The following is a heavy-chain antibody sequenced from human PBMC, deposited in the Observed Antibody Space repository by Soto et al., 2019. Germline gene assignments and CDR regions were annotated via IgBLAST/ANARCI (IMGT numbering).Heavy chain of an antibody. CDR2: INPNGGST. J-gene: IGHJ4*02. CDR3: SRGLGSGDY. D-gene: IGHD3-10*01. CDR1: GYTFTSYY. Sequence: QVQLVQSGAEVKNPGASVTVSCRASGYTFTSYYIHWVRQAPGQGLEWMAIINPNGGSTNYAQRFQGRVTVTRETSTSIIYMELSRLRSEDTAVYYCSRGLGSGDYWGQGTLVTVSS. V-gene: IGHV1-46*03.